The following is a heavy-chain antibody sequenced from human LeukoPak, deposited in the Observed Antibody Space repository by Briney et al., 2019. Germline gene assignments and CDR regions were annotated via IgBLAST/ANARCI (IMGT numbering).Heavy chain of an antibody. CDR1: RFTFTNAW. D-gene: IGHD3-10*01. Sequence: GESLRLSCAASRFTFTNAWMTWVRQAPGKGLEWVGRIKSKADGETTDYAAPVKGRFTMSRDDSKATLYLQMNSLKAEDTAVYYCTTDLGITMIRGVIVYRGQGALVTVSS. V-gene: IGHV3-15*01. J-gene: IGHJ4*02. CDR3: TTDLGITMIRGVIVY. CDR2: IKSKADGETT.